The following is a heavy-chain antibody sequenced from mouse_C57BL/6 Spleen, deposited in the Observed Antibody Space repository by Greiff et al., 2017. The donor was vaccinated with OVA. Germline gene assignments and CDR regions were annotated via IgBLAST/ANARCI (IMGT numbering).Heavy chain of an antibody. D-gene: IGHD4-1*01. CDR2: IYPGDGDT. J-gene: IGHJ2*01. V-gene: IGHV1-82*01. CDR1: GYAFSSSW. Sequence: VQGVESGPELVKPGASVKISCKASGYAFSSSWMNWVKQRPGKGLEWIGRIYPGDGDTNYNGKFKGKATLTADKSSSTAYMQLSSLTSEDSAVYFCASWDRPYFDYWGQGTTLTVSS. CDR3: ASWDRPYFDY.